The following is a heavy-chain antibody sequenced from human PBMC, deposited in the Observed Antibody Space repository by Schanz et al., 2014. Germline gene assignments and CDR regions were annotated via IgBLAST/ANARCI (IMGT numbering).Heavy chain of an antibody. Sequence: QVQLVQSGGEVKKPGASATVSCKASGYTFTTYYIHWVRQAPGQGLEWMGWISVYHGHTNYAEKVHGRVTMTTDTSTSTAYMELRSLISDDTAVYYCVRDAGWAFGDYHGMDVWGQGTSVTVSS. J-gene: IGHJ6*02. CDR3: VRDAGWAFGDYHGMDV. CDR2: ISVYHGHT. V-gene: IGHV1-18*04. CDR1: GYTFTTYY. D-gene: IGHD3-10*01.